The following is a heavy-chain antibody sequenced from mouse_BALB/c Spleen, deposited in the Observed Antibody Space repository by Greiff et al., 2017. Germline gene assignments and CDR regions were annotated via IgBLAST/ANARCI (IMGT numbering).Heavy chain of an antibody. D-gene: IGHD2-4*01. CDR2: ISTYYGDA. Sequence: VQLQESGAELVRPGVSVKISCKGSGYTFTDYAMHWVKQSHAKSLEWIGVISTYYGDASYNQKFKGKATMTVDKSSSTAYMELARLTSEDSAIYYCARLGLINAMDYWGQGTSVTVSS. CDR1: GYTFTDYA. J-gene: IGHJ4*01. CDR3: ARLGLINAMDY. V-gene: IGHV1S137*01.